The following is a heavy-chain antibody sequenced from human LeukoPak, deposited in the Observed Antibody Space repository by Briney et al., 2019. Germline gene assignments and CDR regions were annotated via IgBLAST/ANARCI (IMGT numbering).Heavy chain of an antibody. CDR2: INYIMTT. CDR3: ARSYSSSDHYYYYGMDV. V-gene: IGHV4-59*08. Sequence: PSETLSLTCTVSGGSISSYYWNWIRQPPGKGLEWIGYINYIMTTDYNPSLKSRVTISLDTSKNRFSLKLSSVTAADTAMYYCARSYSSSDHYYYYGMDVWGQGTTVTVSS. CDR1: GGSISSYY. J-gene: IGHJ6*02. D-gene: IGHD6-13*01.